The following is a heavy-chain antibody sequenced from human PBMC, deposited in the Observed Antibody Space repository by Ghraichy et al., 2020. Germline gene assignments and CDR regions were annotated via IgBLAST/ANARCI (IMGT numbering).Heavy chain of an antibody. CDR1: GGSISSYF. J-gene: IGHJ3*02. CDR2: IYYSGST. D-gene: IGHD3-10*01. Sequence: SETLSLTCTVSGGSISSYFWSWIRQPPGKGLEWIGYIYYSGSTNYNPSLKSRVTISVDTSKNQFSLKLISVTAADTAVYYCARLLFRGATNDAFDIWGQGTMVTVSS. CDR3: ARLLFRGATNDAFDI. V-gene: IGHV4-59*01.